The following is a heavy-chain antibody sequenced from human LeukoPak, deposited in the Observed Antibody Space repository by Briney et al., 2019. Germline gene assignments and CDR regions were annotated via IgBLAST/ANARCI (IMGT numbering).Heavy chain of an antibody. V-gene: IGHV3-9*01. CDR1: GFTFDDYA. Sequence: PGGSLRLSCAASGFTFDDYAMHWVRPAPGKGLEWVSGISWNSGSIGYADSVKGRFTISRDNAKNSLYLQMNSLRAEDTALYYCAKDKNGMDVWGQGTTVTVSS. CDR2: ISWNSGSI. CDR3: AKDKNGMDV. J-gene: IGHJ6*02.